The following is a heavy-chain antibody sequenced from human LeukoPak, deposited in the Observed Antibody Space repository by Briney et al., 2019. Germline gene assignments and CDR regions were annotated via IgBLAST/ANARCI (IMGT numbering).Heavy chain of an antibody. Sequence: GGSLRLSCAASGFTFSSYAMHWVRQAPGKGLEWVAVISYDGSNKYYADSVKGRFTISRDNSKNTLYLQMNSLRAEDTAVYYCARDPRITPRRSYFDYWGQGTLVTVSS. CDR3: ARDPRITPRRSYFDY. J-gene: IGHJ4*02. CDR2: ISYDGSNK. D-gene: IGHD1-14*01. V-gene: IGHV3-30*04. CDR1: GFTFSSYA.